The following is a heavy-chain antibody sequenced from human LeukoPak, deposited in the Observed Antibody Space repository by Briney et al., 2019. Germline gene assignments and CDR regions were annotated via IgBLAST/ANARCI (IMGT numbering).Heavy chain of an antibody. CDR2: IKSKSKGGTP. V-gene: IGHV3-15*01. Sequence: PGGSLRLSSAASGFTFSYSWMSWVRRAPGTGLEWVGRIKSKSKGGTPDYALPVNGRSSNSRNDPTHTLYLHMDSVKTHDTDGYYCTTGPRFGGYGRLEFWGEGALVTVSS. J-gene: IGHJ4*02. D-gene: IGHD5-12*01. CDR1: GFTFSYSW. CDR3: TTGPRFGGYGRLEF.